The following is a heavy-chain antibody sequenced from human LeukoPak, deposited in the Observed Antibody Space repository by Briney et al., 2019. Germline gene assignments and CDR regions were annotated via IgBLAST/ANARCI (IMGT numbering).Heavy chain of an antibody. D-gene: IGHD6-13*01. Sequence: GGSLSLFCAASGFILSKLAMRGVRHATEEGAEWGSTLSRRDGATYYAESVKGRFTVSRDNSKNTLFLQMTSLRAEDTALYYCAKGSLGSWYFFDYWGQGTLVTVSS. V-gene: IGHV3-23*01. CDR3: AKGSLGSWYFFDY. CDR1: GFILSKLA. CDR2: LSRRDGAT. J-gene: IGHJ4*02.